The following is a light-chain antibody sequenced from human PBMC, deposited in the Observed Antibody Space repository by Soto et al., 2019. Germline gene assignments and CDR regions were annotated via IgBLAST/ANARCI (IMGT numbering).Light chain of an antibody. J-gene: IGKJ5*01. CDR2: GGS. CDR1: QSVSSHL. Sequence: EMILSLAPLTLSLSPGESAARSSSHSQSVSSHLLVWFEQKHGQAPRLLIYGGSSRAAGFPDRFFGSGSGTDFPLTINRLEPEDFAVYYCQQYASSPITFGQGRRLE. V-gene: IGKV3-20*01. CDR3: QQYASSPIT.